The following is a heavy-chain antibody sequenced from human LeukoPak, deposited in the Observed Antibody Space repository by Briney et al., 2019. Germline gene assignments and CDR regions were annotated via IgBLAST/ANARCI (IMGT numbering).Heavy chain of an antibody. CDR1: GYTFTSYY. D-gene: IGHD3-3*01. Sequence: ASVKVSCKASGYTFTSYYMHWVRQAPGQGLEWMGIINPSGGSTSYAQKFQGRVTMTRDTSTSTVYMELSSLRSEDAAVYYCAREGFPPKISDFWSGLGPYYYYGMDVWGQGTTVTVSS. V-gene: IGHV1-46*01. J-gene: IGHJ6*02. CDR3: AREGFPPKISDFWSGLGPYYYYGMDV. CDR2: INPSGGST.